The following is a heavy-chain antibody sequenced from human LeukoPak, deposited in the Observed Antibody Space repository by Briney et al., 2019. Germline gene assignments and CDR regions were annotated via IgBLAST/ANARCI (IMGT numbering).Heavy chain of an antibody. D-gene: IGHD5-18*01. CDR2: ISAYNGNT. CDR3: ARGWPLWSPIQLWSQEFDY. CDR1: GYTFTSYG. V-gene: IGHV1-18*01. Sequence: ASVKVSCKASGYTFTSYGISWVRQAPGQGLEWMGWISAYNGNTNYAQKLQGRVTMTTDTSTNTAYMELRSLRSDDTAVYYCARGWPLWSPIQLWSQEFDYWGQGTLVTVSS. J-gene: IGHJ4*02.